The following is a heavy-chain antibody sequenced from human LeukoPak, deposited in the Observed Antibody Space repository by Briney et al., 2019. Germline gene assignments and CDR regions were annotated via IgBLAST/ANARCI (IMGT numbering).Heavy chain of an antibody. Sequence: GASVKVSCKASGRLFTSYGIAWVRQAPGEGLEWVGWISNFDGDTKVAENLQGRVTLTTDSSTSTAYMVLTNLKFDDTAVYYCVSARGCSNFVLTDGFDSWGQGTKVTVSS. D-gene: IGHD6-13*01. CDR1: GRLFTSYG. V-gene: IGHV1-18*01. J-gene: IGHJ3*01. CDR2: ISNFDGDT. CDR3: VSARGCSNFVLTDGFDS.